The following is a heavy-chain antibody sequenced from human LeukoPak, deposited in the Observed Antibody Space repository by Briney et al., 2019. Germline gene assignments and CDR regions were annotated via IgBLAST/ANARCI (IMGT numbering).Heavy chain of an antibody. V-gene: IGHV3-48*03. CDR3: AGGGGSYPFFDY. J-gene: IGHJ4*02. CDR1: GFTFGLYE. CDR2: ISNSGTTI. D-gene: IGHD1-26*01. Sequence: GGSLRLSCAASGFTFGLYEMNWVRQAPGKGLEWVSYISNSGTTIYYADSVKGRFTSSRDNTKNSLYLQMNGLRAEDTAVYYCAGGGGSYPFFDYWGQGALVTVSS.